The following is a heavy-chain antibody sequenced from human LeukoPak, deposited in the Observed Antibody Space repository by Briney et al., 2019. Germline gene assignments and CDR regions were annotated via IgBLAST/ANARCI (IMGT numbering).Heavy chain of an antibody. CDR1: GFTFSSYA. J-gene: IGHJ4*02. Sequence: GGSLRLSCAASGFTFSSYAMSWVRQAPGKGLEWVSAISGSGGSTYYADSVKGRFTISRDNSKNTLYLQMNSLRAEDTAVYYCAKDRRGAMIVVALYYFDYWGQGTLVTVSS. CDR2: ISGSGGST. CDR3: AKDRRGAMIVVALYYFDY. D-gene: IGHD3-22*01. V-gene: IGHV3-23*01.